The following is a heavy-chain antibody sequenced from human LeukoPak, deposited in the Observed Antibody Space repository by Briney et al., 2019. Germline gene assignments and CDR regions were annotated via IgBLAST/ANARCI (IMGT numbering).Heavy chain of an antibody. Sequence: SETLSLTCTVSGGSLSSYYWSWIWQPPGKGLAWVGYIYYSGSTNYNPSLKSRVTISVDTSKNQFSLKLSSVTAADTAVYYCARGSATYDFWSGYYSPFDYWGQGTLVTVSS. CDR1: GGSLSSYY. CDR3: ARGSATYDFWSGYYSPFDY. V-gene: IGHV4-59*01. D-gene: IGHD3-3*01. J-gene: IGHJ4*02. CDR2: IYYSGST.